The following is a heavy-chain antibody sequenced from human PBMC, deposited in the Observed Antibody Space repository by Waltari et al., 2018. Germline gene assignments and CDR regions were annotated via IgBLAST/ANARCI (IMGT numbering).Heavy chain of an antibody. V-gene: IGHV5-51*01. CDR3: ARHGDSYSSGWHIDY. Sequence: EVQLVQSGAEVKKPGESLKISCKGSGYSFTSYWIGWVRQMPGKGLEWMGIIYPGYSDTRYSPSFQGQVTISADNAISTAYLQWSSLKASDTAMYYCARHGDSYSSGWHIDYWGQGTLVTVSS. CDR2: IYPGYSDT. D-gene: IGHD6-19*01. CDR1: GYSFTSYW. J-gene: IGHJ4*02.